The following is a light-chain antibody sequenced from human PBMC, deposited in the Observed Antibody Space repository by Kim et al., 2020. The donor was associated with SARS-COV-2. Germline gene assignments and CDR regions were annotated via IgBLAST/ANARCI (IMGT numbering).Light chain of an antibody. CDR1: SRDIGSYNV. Sequence: QSITLSCTGTSRDIGSYNVVSWYQQHPGKAPKLMIYEVSKRPSGVSIRFSGSKSGNTASLTISGLQAEDEADYYCCSYAGSTTFVVFGGGTKLTVL. V-gene: IGLV2-23*02. J-gene: IGLJ2*01. CDR2: EVS. CDR3: CSYAGSTTFVV.